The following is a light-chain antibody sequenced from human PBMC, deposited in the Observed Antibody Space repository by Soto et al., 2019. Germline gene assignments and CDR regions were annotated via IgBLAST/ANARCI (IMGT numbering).Light chain of an antibody. CDR2: GVN. J-gene: IGLJ1*01. CDR3: GSYTSTTTPYV. Sequence: QSALTQPPSVSGSPGQSVTISCIGTSSDVGSYDRVSWYQQPPGTAPKLVIYGVNNRPSGVPDRFSGSKSGNTASLTISGLQAEDEADYYCGSYTSTTTPYVFGSGTKVTVL. CDR1: SSDVGSYDR. V-gene: IGLV2-18*02.